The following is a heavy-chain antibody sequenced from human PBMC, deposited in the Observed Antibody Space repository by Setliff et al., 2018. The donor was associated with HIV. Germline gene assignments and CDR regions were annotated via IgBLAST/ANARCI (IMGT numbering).Heavy chain of an antibody. CDR3: ARVGSYWSTFDY. Sequence: ASVKVSCKVIGDTLSEVSRHWVRQAPGKGLEWMGWINTETGNPVYAQGFKGRFVFSLDTSVSTAYLQISSLKTEDTAMYYCARVGSYWSTFDYWGQGALVTVSS. J-gene: IGHJ4*02. V-gene: IGHV7-4-1*02. D-gene: IGHD1-26*01. CDR1: GDTLSEVS. CDR2: INTETGNP.